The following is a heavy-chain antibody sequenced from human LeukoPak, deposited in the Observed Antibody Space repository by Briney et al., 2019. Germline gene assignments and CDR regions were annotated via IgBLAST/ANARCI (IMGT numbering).Heavy chain of an antibody. CDR1: GYTFTSYG. D-gene: IGHD3-10*01. CDR2: ISAYNGNT. CDR3: ARDSGERGSGSYLIAY. J-gene: IGHJ4*02. V-gene: IGHV1-18*01. Sequence: ASVKVSCKASGYTFTSYGISWVRQAPGQGLEWMGWISAYNGNTNYAQKFQGGVTMTRDTSISTAYMELRRLRSDDTAVYYCARDSGERGSGSYLIAYWGQGTLVTVSS.